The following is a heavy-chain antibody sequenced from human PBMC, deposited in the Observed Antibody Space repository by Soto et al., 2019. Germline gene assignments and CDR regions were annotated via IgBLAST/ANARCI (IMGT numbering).Heavy chain of an antibody. Sequence: GGSLRLSCAASGFTFSSYAMHWVRQAPGKGLEYVSAISSNGGSTYYADSVKGRFTISRDNSKNTLYLQMGSLRAEDTAVYYCARLQTSYSSSWYPTPDYFDYWGQGTLVTVSS. CDR3: ARLQTSYSSSWYPTPDYFDY. J-gene: IGHJ4*02. CDR1: GFTFSSYA. CDR2: ISSNGGST. D-gene: IGHD6-13*01. V-gene: IGHV3-64*02.